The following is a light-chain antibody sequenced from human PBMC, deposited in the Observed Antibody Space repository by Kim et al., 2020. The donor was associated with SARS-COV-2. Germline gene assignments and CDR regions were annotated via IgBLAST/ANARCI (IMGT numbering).Light chain of an antibody. CDR3: QQRAS. V-gene: IGKV3-11*01. CDR2: DAS. Sequence: ATLSLSPGAGATLSCRASQSISTSLAWYQQRPGHPPRLLIYDASSRATGIPARFSGTGSGTDFTLTISSLEPEDFAVYYCQQRASFGQGTRLEIK. J-gene: IGKJ5*01. CDR1: QSISTS.